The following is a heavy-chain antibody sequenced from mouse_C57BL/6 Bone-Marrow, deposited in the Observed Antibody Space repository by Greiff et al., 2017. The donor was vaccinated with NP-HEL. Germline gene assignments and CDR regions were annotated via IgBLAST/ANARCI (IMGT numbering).Heavy chain of an antibody. CDR1: GYTFTGYW. CDR3: ARGWGYYCGSSY. D-gene: IGHD1-1*01. V-gene: IGHV1-9*01. J-gene: IGHJ2*01. Sequence: VQLQQSGAELMKPGASVKLSCKATGYTFTGYWIEWVKRRPGHGLEWIGEILPGSGSTNYNEKFKGKATFTADTSSTTAYMELGNLTTEDSAIYYCARGWGYYCGSSYGGQGTTLTVSS. CDR2: ILPGSGST.